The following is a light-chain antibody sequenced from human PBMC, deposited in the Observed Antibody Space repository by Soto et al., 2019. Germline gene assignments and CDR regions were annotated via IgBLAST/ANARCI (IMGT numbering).Light chain of an antibody. CDR1: QSISSW. CDR2: DAS. CDR3: QQYNSYS. Sequence: DIQTTQSPSTLSASVGDRVTITCRASQSISSWLAWYQQKPGKAPKLLIYDASSLESGVPSRFSGSGSGTEFPLTISSLQPDDFATYYCQQYNSYSFGGGTKVEIK. V-gene: IGKV1-5*01. J-gene: IGKJ4*01.